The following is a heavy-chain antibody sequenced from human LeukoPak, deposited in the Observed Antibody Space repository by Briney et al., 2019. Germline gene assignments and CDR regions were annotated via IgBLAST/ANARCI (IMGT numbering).Heavy chain of an antibody. CDR2: IYYSGST. CDR1: GGSVSSGSYY. CDR3: ATGTSMVRGGTET. J-gene: IGHJ5*02. Sequence: SETLSLTCTVSGGSVSSGSYYWSWIRQPPGKGLEWIGYIYYSGSTYYNPSLKSRVTISVDTSKNQFSLKLSSVTAADTAVYYCATGTSMVRGGTETWGQGTLVTVSS. D-gene: IGHD3-10*01. V-gene: IGHV4-31*03.